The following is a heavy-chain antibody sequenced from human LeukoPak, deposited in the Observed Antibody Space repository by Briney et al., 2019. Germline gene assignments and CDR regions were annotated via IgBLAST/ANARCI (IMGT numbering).Heavy chain of an antibody. CDR2: IKSDGSDT. J-gene: IGHJ4*02. Sequence: GGSLRLSCAASGFTFSTYWMHWVRQAPGEGLVWVSRIKSDGSDTSYADSVKGRFTISRDNAKNTLYLQMNSLRAEDTAVYCCARGFWTGVEYWGQGALVTVSS. CDR3: ARGFWTGVEY. CDR1: GFTFSTYW. D-gene: IGHD3/OR15-3a*01. V-gene: IGHV3-74*01.